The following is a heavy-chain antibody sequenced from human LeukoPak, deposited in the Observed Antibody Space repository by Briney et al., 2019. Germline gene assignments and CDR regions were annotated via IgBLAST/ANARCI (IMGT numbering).Heavy chain of an antibody. V-gene: IGHV1-2*02. CDR2: INPNSGGT. Sequence: ASVKVSCKASGYTFTGYYMHWVRQAPGQGLEWMGWINPNSGGTSYAQKFQGRVTMTRDTSTSTVYMELSSLRSEDTAVYYCARGGSWDYWGQGTLVTVSS. CDR3: ARGGSWDY. D-gene: IGHD1-26*01. J-gene: IGHJ4*02. CDR1: GYTFTGYY.